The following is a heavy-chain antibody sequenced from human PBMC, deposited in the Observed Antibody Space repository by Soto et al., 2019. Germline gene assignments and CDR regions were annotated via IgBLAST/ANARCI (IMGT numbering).Heavy chain of an antibody. CDR3: AARYGSAATCFNPGAY. Sequence: QVQLVQSGAEVKKPGSSVKVSCKVSGDTFNTYTISWVRQAPGQGLEWMGRIIPILAVTTYSRKFQGRLSIPADESTSTAYMEVSSLRSEDTAIYFCAARYGSAATCFNPGAYWGQGTLVAVSS. CDR1: GDTFNTYT. V-gene: IGHV1-69*02. J-gene: IGHJ4*02. CDR2: IIPILAVT. D-gene: IGHD3-10*01.